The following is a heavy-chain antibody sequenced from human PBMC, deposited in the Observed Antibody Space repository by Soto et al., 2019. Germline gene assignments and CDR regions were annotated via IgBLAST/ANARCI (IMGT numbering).Heavy chain of an antibody. D-gene: IGHD4-4*01. J-gene: IGHJ4*02. CDR1: GFTFSSYW. V-gene: IGHV3-7*03. CDR2: IKQDGSEK. CDR3: ARDTYDYSNFPAFDY. Sequence: GGSLRLSXGASGFTFSSYWMSWVRQAPGKGLEWVANIKQDGSEKYYVDSVKGRFTISRDNAKNSLYLQMNSLRAEDTAVYYCARDTYDYSNFPAFDYWGQGTLVTVSS.